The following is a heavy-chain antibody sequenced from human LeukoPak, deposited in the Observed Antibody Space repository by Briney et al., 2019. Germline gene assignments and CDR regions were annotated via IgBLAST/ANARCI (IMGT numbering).Heavy chain of an antibody. V-gene: IGHV4-59*01. CDR1: GGSISSYY. J-gene: IGHJ3*02. Sequence: SETLSLTCTVSGGSISSYYWSWIRQPPGKGLEWIGYIYYSGSTSYNPSLKSRVTISVDTSKNQFSLKLSSVTAADTAVYYCARDDYDSSGNDAFDTWGQGTMVTVSS. CDR2: IYYSGST. D-gene: IGHD3-22*01. CDR3: ARDDYDSSGNDAFDT.